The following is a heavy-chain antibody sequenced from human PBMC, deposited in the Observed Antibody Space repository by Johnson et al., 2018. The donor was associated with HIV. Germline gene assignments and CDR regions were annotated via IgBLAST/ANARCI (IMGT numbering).Heavy chain of an antibody. J-gene: IGHJ3*02. Sequence: QVQLVESGGGVVQPGGSLRLSCAASGFTFRIYDMTWVRQAPGKGLEWLAYIRPDGVNKQYTDSVNGRFTISRDNSKNTLSLQRNSPRVSDTAIYYCARVRAGRENAFDIWGQGTMVTVSS. CDR2: IRPDGVNK. CDR3: ARVRAGRENAFDI. D-gene: IGHD1-26*01. CDR1: GFTFRIYD. V-gene: IGHV3-30*02.